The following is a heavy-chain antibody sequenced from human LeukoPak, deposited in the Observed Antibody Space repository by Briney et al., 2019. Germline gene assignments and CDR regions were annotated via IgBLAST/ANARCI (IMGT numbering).Heavy chain of an antibody. J-gene: IGHJ3*02. CDR2: IYYSGST. V-gene: IGHV4-59*12. CDR1: GGSISSYY. Sequence: PSETLSLTCTVSGGSISSYYWSWIRQPPGKGLEWIGYIYYSGSTNYNPSLKSRVTISVDTSKNQFSLKLSSVTAADTAVYYCVREGLVDTAMVAFDIWSQGTLVTVSS. CDR3: VREGLVDTAMVAFDI. D-gene: IGHD5-18*01.